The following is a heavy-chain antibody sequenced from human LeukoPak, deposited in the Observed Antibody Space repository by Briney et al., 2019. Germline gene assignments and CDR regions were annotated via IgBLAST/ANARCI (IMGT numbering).Heavy chain of an antibody. J-gene: IGHJ4*02. CDR3: ARLEDYGPDY. Sequence: ASVKVSCKASGYTFSNYYMHWVRQAPGQGLEWMGWINPNSGGTNYAQNFQGRVTMTRDTSISTAYMELSRLRSDDTAVYYCARLEDYGPDYWGQGTLVTVSS. CDR2: INPNSGGT. D-gene: IGHD4-17*01. CDR1: GYTFSNYY. V-gene: IGHV1-2*02.